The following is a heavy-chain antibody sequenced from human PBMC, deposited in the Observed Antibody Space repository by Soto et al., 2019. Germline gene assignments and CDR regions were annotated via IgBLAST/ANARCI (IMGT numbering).Heavy chain of an antibody. CDR3: ERTEASTTSHLVSYCFRFDT. Sequence: VQLVQYGAEVKKRGASVKVSCKASGYTCTSYGISWVRQATGQGLEWMGWISAYNGNTNYAQKLQGRVTMTTDTATRTEYMELRSLRSDDTALYYSERTEASTTSHLVSYCFRFDTWGQGTLGAAS. CDR1: GYTCTSYG. CDR2: ISAYNGNT. J-gene: IGHJ5*02. V-gene: IGHV1-18*04. D-gene: IGHD2-2*01.